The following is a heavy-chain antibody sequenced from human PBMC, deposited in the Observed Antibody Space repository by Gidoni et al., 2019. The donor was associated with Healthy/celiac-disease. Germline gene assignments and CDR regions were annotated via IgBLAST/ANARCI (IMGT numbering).Heavy chain of an antibody. D-gene: IGHD3-16*01. CDR2: ISPSFGTA. Sequence: VQLVQSGAEVQKPGSSVKVSCKASGGTFSSYAIRWVRQAPGQGLEWMGGISPSFGTANYAQKFQGRVTITADKSTSTAYMELSSLRSEDTAVYYWARAQGVYYYYYMDVWGKGTTVTVSS. CDR1: GGTFSSYA. V-gene: IGHV1-69*06. J-gene: IGHJ6*03. CDR3: ARAQGVYYYYYMDV.